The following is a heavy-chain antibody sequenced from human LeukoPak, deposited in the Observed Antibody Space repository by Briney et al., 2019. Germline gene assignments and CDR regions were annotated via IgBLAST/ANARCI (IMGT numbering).Heavy chain of an antibody. J-gene: IGHJ4*02. D-gene: IGHD6-13*01. CDR2: VNHSGTT. CDR1: GGSFSHYY. V-gene: IGHV4-34*01. Sequence: PSDTLSLTCAVYGGSFSHYYWTWIRQPPGQGPDRFGEVNHSGTTNYKPSLKSRVTISVDKSKNHFSLKLTSVSAEDTAVYYCARSGYSISWYYWGQGTLVTVSS. CDR3: ARSGYSISWYY.